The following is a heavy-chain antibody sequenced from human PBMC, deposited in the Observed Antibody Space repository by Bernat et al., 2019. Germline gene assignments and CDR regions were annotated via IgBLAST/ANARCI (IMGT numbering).Heavy chain of an antibody. D-gene: IGHD6-13*01. Sequence: QLQLQESGPGLVKPSETLSLTCTVSGGSISSSSYYWGWIRQPPGKGLEWIGSIYYSGSTYYNPSLKSRVTISVDTSKNQFSLKLSSVTAADTAVYYCARHLTSWYLAAAGSYYYYYMDVWGKGTTVTVSS. J-gene: IGHJ6*03. CDR3: ARHLTSWYLAAAGSYYYYYMDV. CDR2: IYYSGST. V-gene: IGHV4-39*01. CDR1: GGSISSSSYY.